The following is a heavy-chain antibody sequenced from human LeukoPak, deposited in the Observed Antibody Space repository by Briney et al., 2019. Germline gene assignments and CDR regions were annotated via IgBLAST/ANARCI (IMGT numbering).Heavy chain of an antibody. CDR3: AKAWAGTNPIDY. V-gene: IGHV3-43D*03. CDR2: ISWDGGST. J-gene: IGHJ4*02. CDR1: GFTFDDYA. D-gene: IGHD1-1*01. Sequence: GGSLRLSCAASGFTFDDYAMHWVRQAPGKGLEWVSLISWDGGSTYYADSVKGRFTISRDNSKNSLYLQVNSLRAEDTALYYCAKAWAGTNPIDYWGQGTLVTVSS.